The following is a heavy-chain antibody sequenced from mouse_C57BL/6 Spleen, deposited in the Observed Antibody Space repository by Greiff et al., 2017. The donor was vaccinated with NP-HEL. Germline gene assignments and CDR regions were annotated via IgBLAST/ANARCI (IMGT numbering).Heavy chain of an antibody. V-gene: IGHV1-62-2*01. D-gene: IGHD2-1*01. Sequence: VQLQQSGAELAKPGASVKLSCKASGYTFTEYTIHWVKQRSGQGLEWIGWFYPGSGSIKYNEKFKDKATLTADKSSSTVYMELSRLTSEDSAVYFCARHEEVSYGRRDYYAMDYWGQGTSVTVSS. J-gene: IGHJ4*01. CDR1: GYTFTEYT. CDR3: ARHEEVSYGRRDYYAMDY. CDR2: FYPGSGSI.